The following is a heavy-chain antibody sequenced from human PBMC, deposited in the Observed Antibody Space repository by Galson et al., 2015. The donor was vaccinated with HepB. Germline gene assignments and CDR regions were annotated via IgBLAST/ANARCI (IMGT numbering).Heavy chain of an antibody. D-gene: IGHD6-6*01. CDR2: ISSSGSTI. CDR1: GFTFSDYH. CDR3: ARFSSSSYFDY. V-gene: IGHV3-11*01. J-gene: IGHJ4*02. Sequence: SLRLSCAASGFTFSDYHMSWIRQAPGKGLEWVSYISSSGSTIYYADSVKGRFTISRDNAKNSLYLQMNSLRAEDTAVYYCARFSSSSYFDYWGQGTLVTVSS.